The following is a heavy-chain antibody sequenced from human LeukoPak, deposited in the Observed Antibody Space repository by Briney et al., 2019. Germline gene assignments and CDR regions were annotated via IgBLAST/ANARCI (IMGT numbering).Heavy chain of an antibody. Sequence: GGSLRLSCAASGFTFSSYGMHWVRQAPGKGLEWVAFIRYDGSNKYYADSVKGRFTISRDNSKNTLYLQMNSLRAEDAAVYYCAKGLQEWLRPFDYWGQGTLVTVSS. D-gene: IGHD5-12*01. CDR3: AKGLQEWLRPFDY. J-gene: IGHJ4*02. V-gene: IGHV3-30*02. CDR1: GFTFSSYG. CDR2: IRYDGSNK.